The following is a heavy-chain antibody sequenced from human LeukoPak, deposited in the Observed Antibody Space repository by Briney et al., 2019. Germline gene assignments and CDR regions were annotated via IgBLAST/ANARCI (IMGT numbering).Heavy chain of an antibody. CDR3: VRDLTGYSNTQFDP. Sequence: SETLSLTCTVSGASISGSGYYWGWIRQPPGKGLEWIGSIYSSGSTYYNASLQSRVTISIETSKNQFSLKLTSVTAADTAVYYCVRDLTGYSNTQFDPWGQGTLVTVSS. J-gene: IGHJ5*02. CDR2: IYSSGST. V-gene: IGHV4-39*07. D-gene: IGHD1-14*01. CDR1: GASISGSGYY.